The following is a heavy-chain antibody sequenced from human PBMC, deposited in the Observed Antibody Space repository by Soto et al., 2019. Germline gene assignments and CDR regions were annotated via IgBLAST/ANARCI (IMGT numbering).Heavy chain of an antibody. CDR2: IYYSGST. Sequence: SETLSLTCTVSGGSISSYYWSWIRQPPGKGLEWIGYIYYSGSTNYNPSLKSRVTISVDTSKNQSSLKLSSVTAADTAVYYCARTVLMVYADQYYFDYGGQGTLVTVSS. CDR1: GGSISSYY. J-gene: IGHJ4*02. D-gene: IGHD2-8*01. V-gene: IGHV4-59*01. CDR3: ARTVLMVYADQYYFDY.